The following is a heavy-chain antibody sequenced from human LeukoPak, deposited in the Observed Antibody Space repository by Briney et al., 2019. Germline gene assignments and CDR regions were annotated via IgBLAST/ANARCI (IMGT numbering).Heavy chain of an antibody. Sequence: PGGSLRLSSVASGFTFSTYEMNWIRQAPGKGLEWVSYISGSGRTIYYADSVKDRFTISRDNAKNSLYLQMNSLRAEDTAIYYCTRGSGSYFYWGQGTLVTVSS. CDR2: ISGSGRTI. J-gene: IGHJ4*02. CDR3: TRGSGSYFY. D-gene: IGHD3-10*01. CDR1: GFTFSTYE. V-gene: IGHV3-48*03.